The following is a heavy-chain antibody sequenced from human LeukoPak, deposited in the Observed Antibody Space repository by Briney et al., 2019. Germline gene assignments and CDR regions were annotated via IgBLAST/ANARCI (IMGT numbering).Heavy chain of an antibody. Sequence: SLSLSRALSRFTLRSYEMNWVRPAPAKGLEWVSYISSSGSTIYCAGSVKGRFTISRDNAKNSLYLQMNSLRAEETAVYYCARWLGLDWGGGTLVTVSS. CDR2: ISSSGSTI. J-gene: IGHJ4*02. V-gene: IGHV3-48*03. CDR1: RFTLRSYE. D-gene: IGHD1-26*01. CDR3: ARWLGLD.